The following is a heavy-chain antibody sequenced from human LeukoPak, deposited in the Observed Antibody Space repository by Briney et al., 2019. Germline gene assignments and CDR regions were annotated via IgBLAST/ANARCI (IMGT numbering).Heavy chain of an antibody. CDR3: PRPRGWYFATYAFDM. Sequence: GGSLRLSCAVSGFTFSSYTMNWVRQAPGKGLEWVSAISRSSDYISYADSVKGRFAITRDNAKNSLYLQMNSLRVEDTAVYYCPRPRGWYFATYAFDMWGQGVMVTVSS. V-gene: IGHV3-21*01. J-gene: IGHJ3*02. CDR1: GFTFSSYT. CDR2: ISRSSDYI. D-gene: IGHD6-19*01.